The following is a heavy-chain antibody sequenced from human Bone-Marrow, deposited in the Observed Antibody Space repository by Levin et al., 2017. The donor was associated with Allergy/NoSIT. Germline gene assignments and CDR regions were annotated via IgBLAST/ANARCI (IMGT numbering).Heavy chain of an antibody. CDR3: AKVRRGLDAFDM. CDR2: ISASDDST. V-gene: IGHV3-23*01. CDR1: GFIFTSSA. J-gene: IGHJ3*02. D-gene: IGHD3/OR15-3a*01. Sequence: GESLKISCAASGFIFTSSAMSWVRQAPGKGLEWVSSISASDDSTFYTDSVKGRLTISRDNSKNTIYLQMNSLRAEDTAIYYCAKVRRGLDAFDMWGQGTTVTVSS.